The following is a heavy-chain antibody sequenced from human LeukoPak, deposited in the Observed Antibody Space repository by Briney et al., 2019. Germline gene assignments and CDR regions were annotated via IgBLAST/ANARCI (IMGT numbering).Heavy chain of an antibody. CDR3: TRGKSGSYGTKGY. V-gene: IGHV3-48*03. D-gene: IGHD1-26*01. Sequence: GGSLRLSCAASGFTFSSYEMNWVRQAPGKGLEWVSYISRSGSTIYYADSVKGRFTISRDNAKNSLYLQMNSLRAEDTAVYYCTRGKSGSYGTKGYWGQGTLVTVSS. J-gene: IGHJ4*02. CDR2: ISRSGSTI. CDR1: GFTFSSYE.